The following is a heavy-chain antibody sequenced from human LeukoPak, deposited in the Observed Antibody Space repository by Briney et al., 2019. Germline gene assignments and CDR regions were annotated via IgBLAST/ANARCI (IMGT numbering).Heavy chain of an antibody. J-gene: IGHJ4*02. D-gene: IGHD1-26*01. V-gene: IGHV4-34*01. CDR1: GGSFSGYY. Sequence: PSETLSLTCAVYGGSFSGYYWSWIRQPPGKGLEWIGEINHSGSTNYNPSLKSRVTISVDTSKNQFSLKLSSVTAADTAVYYCARHPLPIVGATFDYWGQGTLVTVSS. CDR3: ARHPLPIVGATFDY. CDR2: INHSGST.